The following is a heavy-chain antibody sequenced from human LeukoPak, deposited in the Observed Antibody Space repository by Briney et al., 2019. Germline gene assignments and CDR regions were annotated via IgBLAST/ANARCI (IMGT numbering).Heavy chain of an antibody. J-gene: IGHJ3*02. V-gene: IGHV3-64D*06. D-gene: IGHD4-23*01. CDR3: SRWSFENDAFDI. CDR2: ISSNGGST. CDR1: GFTFSSYA. Sequence: GGSLRLSYSASGFTFSSYAMHWVRQAPGKGLEYVSAISSNGGSTYYADSVKGRFTISRDNSKNTLYLQMSSLRAEDTAVYYCSRWSFENDAFDIWGQGTMVTVSS.